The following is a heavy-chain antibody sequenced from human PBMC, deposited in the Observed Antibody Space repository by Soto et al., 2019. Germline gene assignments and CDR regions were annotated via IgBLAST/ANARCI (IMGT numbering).Heavy chain of an antibody. CDR3: ARGWYSGSWYWFEP. V-gene: IGHV4-34*01. Sequence: PSETLSLTCAVYGGSFSGYYWSWIRQPPGKGLEWIGEINHSGSTNYNPSLKSRVTISVDTSKNQFSLKLSSVTAADKAVYYCARGWYSGSWYWFEPWGQGTLVTVSP. D-gene: IGHD6-13*01. CDR2: INHSGST. CDR1: GGSFSGYY. J-gene: IGHJ5*02.